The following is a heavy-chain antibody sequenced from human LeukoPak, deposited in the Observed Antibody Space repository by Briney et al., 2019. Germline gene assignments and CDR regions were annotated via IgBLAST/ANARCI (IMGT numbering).Heavy chain of an antibody. J-gene: IGHJ5*02. CDR1: GFTFSSYA. CDR2: ISGSGGST. CDR3: AKGSYYYGSGSFHWFDP. D-gene: IGHD3-10*01. Sequence: GGSLRLSCAASGFTFSSYAMSWVRQAPGKGLEWVSAISGSGGSTYYADSVKGRFTISRDNSKNTLYLQMNSLRAEDTAVYYCAKGSYYYGSGSFHWFDPRGQGTLVTVSS. V-gene: IGHV3-23*01.